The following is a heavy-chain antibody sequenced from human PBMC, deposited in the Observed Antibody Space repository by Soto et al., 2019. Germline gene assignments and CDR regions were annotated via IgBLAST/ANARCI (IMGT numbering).Heavy chain of an antibody. CDR3: ARDRMESLDY. Sequence: XVSLRLSCAASGFTFSSYAMHWVRQAPGKGLEWVAVISYDGSNKYYADSVKGRFTISRDNSKNTLYLQMNSLRAEDTAVYYCARDRMESLDYWGQGTLVTVSS. CDR1: GFTFSSYA. J-gene: IGHJ4*02. V-gene: IGHV3-30-3*01. D-gene: IGHD1-1*01. CDR2: ISYDGSNK.